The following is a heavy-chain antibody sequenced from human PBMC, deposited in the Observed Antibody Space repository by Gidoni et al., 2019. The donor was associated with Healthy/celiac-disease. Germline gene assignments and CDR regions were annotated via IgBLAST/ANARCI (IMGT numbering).Heavy chain of an antibody. CDR2: IYYSGST. D-gene: IGHD4-17*01. Sequence: QLQLQESGPGLVKPSETLSLTCTVSGGSISSSSYYWGWTRPPPGKGLEWIGSIYYSGSTYYNPSLKSRVTISVDTSKNQFSLKLSSVTAADTAVYYCARVDYGLFDYWGQGTLVTVSS. CDR1: GGSISSSSYY. J-gene: IGHJ4*02. V-gene: IGHV4-39*01. CDR3: ARVDYGLFDY.